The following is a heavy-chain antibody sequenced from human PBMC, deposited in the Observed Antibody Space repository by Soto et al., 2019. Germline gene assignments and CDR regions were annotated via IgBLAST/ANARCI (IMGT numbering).Heavy chain of an antibody. Sequence: QVTLKESGTVLVKPTETLTLTCTVSGFSLSNARMGVSWIRQPPGKALEWLAHIFSNDEKSYSTSLKSRLTIAKDTSKSQIVLTMTNVEPVDTATYYYGLNGTTNCDCSWGMGGWSEGTTVT. CDR2: IFSNDEK. D-gene: IGHD2-15*01. CDR1: GFSLSNARMG. V-gene: IGHV2-26*01. CDR3: GLNGTTNCDCSWGMGG. J-gene: IGHJ6*02.